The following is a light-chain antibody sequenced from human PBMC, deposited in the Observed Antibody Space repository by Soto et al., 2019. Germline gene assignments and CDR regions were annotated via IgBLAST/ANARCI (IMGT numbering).Light chain of an antibody. V-gene: IGLV2-14*01. CDR3: SSYTNINTSACV. J-gene: IGLJ1*01. Sequence: SALTQPASVSGSPGQSITISCTGTSGDIGSYNRVSWYQQHPGKAPKLIIYEVTDRPSGVSNRFSGSKSGNTDSLTISGLQAEDEAEYYCSSYTNINTSACVFGTGTKVTV. CDR2: EVT. CDR1: SGDIGSYNR.